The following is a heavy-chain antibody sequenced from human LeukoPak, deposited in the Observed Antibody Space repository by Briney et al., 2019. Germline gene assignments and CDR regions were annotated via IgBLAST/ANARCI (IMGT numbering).Heavy chain of an antibody. J-gene: IGHJ2*01. CDR3: GRSSLGDCYFDG. CDR1: GGSISSYN. Sequence: SETLSLTCTVSGGSISSYNWSWIRQPPGMGLEWIGYIYCSRRTNYNPSLKNGVTTSLETSTDQFSLRLTSGTPAATAPFNCGRSSLGDCYFDGCGHRSLVTVPS. D-gene: IGHD1-26*01. V-gene: IGHV4-59*01. CDR2: IYCSRRT.